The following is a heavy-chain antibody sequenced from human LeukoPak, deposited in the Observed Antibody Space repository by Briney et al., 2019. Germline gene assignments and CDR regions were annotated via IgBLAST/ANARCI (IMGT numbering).Heavy chain of an antibody. D-gene: IGHD1-26*01. CDR1: GFTFSTYT. J-gene: IGHJ4*02. CDR3: ARDRTGSGSYYFDY. V-gene: IGHV3-21*01. Sequence: GGSLRLSCAASGFTFSTYTMNWVRQAPGKGLEWVSSISSSSNYIYYADSVKGRFTISRDDAKNSLNLQMSSLRAEDTAVYYCARDRTGSGSYYFDYWGQGTLVTV. CDR2: ISSSSNYI.